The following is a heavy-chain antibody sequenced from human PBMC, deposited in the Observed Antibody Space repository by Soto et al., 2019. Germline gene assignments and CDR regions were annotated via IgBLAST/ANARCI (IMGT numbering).Heavy chain of an antibody. Sequence: EVQLLEPGGGLVQPGGSLRLSCAASGFTFSSYAITWVRQAPGKGLEWVSVISGSGDRTYYADSVKGRFTISRDNSKNTLYLQMNSLRAEDTAVYYCASGRGRYFYYGMDVWGQGTTVTVSS. D-gene: IGHD1-26*01. CDR3: ASGRGRYFYYGMDV. CDR1: GFTFSSYA. CDR2: ISGSGDRT. V-gene: IGHV3-23*01. J-gene: IGHJ6*02.